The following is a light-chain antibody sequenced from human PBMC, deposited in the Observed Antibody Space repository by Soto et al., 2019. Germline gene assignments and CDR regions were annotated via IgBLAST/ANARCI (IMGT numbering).Light chain of an antibody. CDR3: QQYNTYPT. CDR2: HAS. V-gene: IGKV1-5*01. J-gene: IGKJ1*01. CDR1: QGISNW. Sequence: DIQMTQSPSTLSASIGDRVTIACRASQGISNWLAWYQQKPGKAPKLLIFHASSLESGVPSRFSGSGSGTEFTHTISCLQSDDFATYYCQQYNTYPTFGQGTKVEI.